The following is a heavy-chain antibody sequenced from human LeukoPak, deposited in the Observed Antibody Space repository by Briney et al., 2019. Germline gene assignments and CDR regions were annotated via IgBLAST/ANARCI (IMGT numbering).Heavy chain of an antibody. CDR3: ARHPSLSYSSSGSCWFDP. CDR1: GGSISSRSYY. Sequence: SETLSLTCTVSGGSISSRSYYWDWIRQAPGKGLEWIGSIYYSGSTYYNPSLKSRVTISVATSKNQFSLKLNSVTAADTAVYYCARHPSLSYSSSGSCWFDPWGRGTLVTVSS. V-gene: IGHV4-39*01. D-gene: IGHD2-15*01. CDR2: IYYSGST. J-gene: IGHJ5*02.